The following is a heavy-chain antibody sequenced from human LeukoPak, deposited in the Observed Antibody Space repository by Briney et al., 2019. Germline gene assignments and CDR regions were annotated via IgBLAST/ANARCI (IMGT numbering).Heavy chain of an antibody. J-gene: IGHJ4*02. CDR1: GYTFTSYY. D-gene: IGHD5-12*01. CDR3: ARGGYSGYDPKWSD. CDR2: INPSGGST. Sequence: ASVKVSCKASGYTFTSYYMHWVRQAPGQGLEWMGIINPSGGSTSYAQKFQGRVTMTRDTSISTAYMELSRLRSDDTAVYYCARGGYSGYDPKWSDWGQGTLVTVSS. V-gene: IGHV1-46*01.